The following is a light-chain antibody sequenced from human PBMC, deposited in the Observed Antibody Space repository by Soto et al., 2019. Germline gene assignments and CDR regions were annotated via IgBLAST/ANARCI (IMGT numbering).Light chain of an antibody. Sequence: EIVLTQSPGTLSLSPGERATLSCRASQSISSSYLAWYQQKPGQAPRLLIYETSSRATGIPDRFSGSGSGTDFTLTVSRLEPEDFVVYYCQQYGTSPPLTFGGGTRVEIK. V-gene: IGKV3-20*01. CDR1: QSISSSY. CDR2: ETS. J-gene: IGKJ4*01. CDR3: QQYGTSPPLT.